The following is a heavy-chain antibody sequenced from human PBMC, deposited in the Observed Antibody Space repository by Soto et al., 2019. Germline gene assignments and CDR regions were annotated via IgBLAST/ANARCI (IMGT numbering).Heavy chain of an antibody. CDR3: ARTTVTSPSDAFDI. CDR1: GYTFTNYK. D-gene: IGHD4-17*01. CDR2: ISAYNGHT. J-gene: IGHJ3*02. V-gene: IGHV1-18*01. Sequence: QVQLVQPGAEVKKPGASVKVSCKASGYTFTNYKITWVRKAPGQGLEWMGWISAYNGHTNYAQKFQGRVTMTTDTSTSAAYMELRSLRSDDTAVYYCARTTVTSPSDAFDIWGQGTMVTVSS.